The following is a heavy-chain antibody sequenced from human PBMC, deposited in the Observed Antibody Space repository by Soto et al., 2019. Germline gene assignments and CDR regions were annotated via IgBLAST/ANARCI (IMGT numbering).Heavy chain of an antibody. Sequence: EVQLVDSGGGLVQPGGSLRLSCAASEFTFRSYWMHWVRQIPGKGLVWVSRISGDGISTNYSDSVNGRFTISRDNANNTVYLQIDSLRAEDTDVYYCARSLPGTYGAFDLWGQGTMVTVSS. CDR1: EFTFRSYW. V-gene: IGHV3-74*01. D-gene: IGHD1-7*01. CDR3: ARSLPGTYGAFDL. J-gene: IGHJ3*01. CDR2: ISGDGIST.